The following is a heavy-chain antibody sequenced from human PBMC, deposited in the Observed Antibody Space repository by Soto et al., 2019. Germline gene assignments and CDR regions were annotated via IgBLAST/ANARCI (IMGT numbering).Heavy chain of an antibody. V-gene: IGHV3-23*01. Sequence: GGSLRLSCVASGFTFSSYAMSWVRQAPGKGLEWVSSISGSGVSTYYADSVKGRFTVSRDNSKNTLFLQMNSLRAEDTALYYCAKVRGGHDYDYWGQGTLVTVSS. CDR2: ISGSGVST. J-gene: IGHJ4*02. CDR1: GFTFSSYA. CDR3: AKVRGGHDYDY. D-gene: IGHD5-12*01.